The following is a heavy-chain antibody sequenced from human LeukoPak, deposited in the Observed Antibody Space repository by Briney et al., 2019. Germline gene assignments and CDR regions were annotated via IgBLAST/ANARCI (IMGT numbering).Heavy chain of an antibody. V-gene: IGHV3-30*04. CDR3: ATQIKYFSSPYFPFDH. Sequence: GGSLRLSCAASGATFSGYAGYWVRQAPGKGLEWVAAFSYGGSKRYYADSVKGRFTISRDSSKDTLYLEMNGLRPEDTALYYCATQIKYFSSPYFPFDHWGQGSRVTVSS. D-gene: IGHD6-6*01. CDR1: GATFSGYA. J-gene: IGHJ4*02. CDR2: FSYGGSKR.